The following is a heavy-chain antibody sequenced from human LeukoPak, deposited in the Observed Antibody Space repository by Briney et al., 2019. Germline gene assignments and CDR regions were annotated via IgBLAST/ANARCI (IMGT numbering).Heavy chain of an antibody. Sequence: ASVKVSCKASGYTFTSYGISSVRQAPGQGLEWMGWISAYNGNTNYAQTLQGRVTMTTDTSTSTAYMELRSLRSDDTAVYYCARDSGDDILTGYFDYWGQGTLVTVSS. CDR3: ARDSGDDILTGYFDY. J-gene: IGHJ4*02. CDR1: GYTFTSYG. D-gene: IGHD3-9*01. CDR2: ISAYNGNT. V-gene: IGHV1-18*01.